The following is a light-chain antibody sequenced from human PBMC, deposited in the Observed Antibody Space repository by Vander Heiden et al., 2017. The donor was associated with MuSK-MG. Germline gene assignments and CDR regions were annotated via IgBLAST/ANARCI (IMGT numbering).Light chain of an antibody. V-gene: IGKV1-8*01. CDR2: AAS. J-gene: IGKJ1*01. CDR1: QGISSS. CDR3: QQYYTYPRT. Sequence: AIRMTQSPSSVSASAGDRVTITCRASQGISSSLAWYQQKPGKAPKLLIYAASILQSGVPSRFSGSGSGTDFTLTISCLQSEDFATYYCQQYYTYPRTFGQGTKVEIK.